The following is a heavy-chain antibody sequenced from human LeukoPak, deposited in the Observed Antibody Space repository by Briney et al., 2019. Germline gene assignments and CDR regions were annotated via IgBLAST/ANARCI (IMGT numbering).Heavy chain of an antibody. D-gene: IGHD3-22*01. CDR3: ARDLHASRITMIVVVNDAFDI. CDR1: GGSISSYY. V-gene: IGHV4-59*12. J-gene: IGHJ3*02. Sequence: SETLSLTCTVSGGSISSYYWSWIRQPPGKGLEWIGYISYIGTTNHNPSLKSRVTISVDTSKNQFSLKLNSVTAADTAVYYCARDLHASRITMIVVVNDAFDIWGQGAMVTVSS. CDR2: ISYIGTT.